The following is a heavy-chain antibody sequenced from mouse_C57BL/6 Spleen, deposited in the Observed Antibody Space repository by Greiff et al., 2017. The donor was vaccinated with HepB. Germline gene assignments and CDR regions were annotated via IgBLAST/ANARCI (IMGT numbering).Heavy chain of an antibody. D-gene: IGHD2-5*01. CDR3: ARAYYSNYDIYYYAMDY. CDR2: IDPSDSET. CDR1: GYTFTSYW. Sequence: VQLQQSGAELVRPGSSVKLSCKASGYTFTSYWMHWVKQRPIQGLEWIGNIDPSDSETHYNQKFKDKDTLTVDKSSSTAYMQLSSLTSEDSAVYYGARAYYSNYDIYYYAMDYWGQGTSVTVSS. V-gene: IGHV1-52*01. J-gene: IGHJ4*01.